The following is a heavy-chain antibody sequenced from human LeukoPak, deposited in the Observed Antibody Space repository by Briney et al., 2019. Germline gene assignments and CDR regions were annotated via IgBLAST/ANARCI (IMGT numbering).Heavy chain of an antibody. CDR3: AKDVVGAINYFDY. Sequence: VQPGGSLRLSCAASGFIFTTYAMSWVRQAARKGLEWVSGISGSGGSTYYADSVKGRFTISRDNSKNTLYLQMNSLRAEDTAVYYCAKDVVGAINYFDYWGQGTLVTVSS. J-gene: IGHJ4*02. V-gene: IGHV3-23*01. CDR2: ISGSGGST. D-gene: IGHD1-26*01. CDR1: GFIFTTYA.